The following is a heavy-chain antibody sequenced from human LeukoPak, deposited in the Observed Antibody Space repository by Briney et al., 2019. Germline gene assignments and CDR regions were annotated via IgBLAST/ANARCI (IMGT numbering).Heavy chain of an antibody. CDR2: IKQDGSEK. CDR1: GFTFSSYW. V-gene: IGHV3-7*01. D-gene: IGHD6-13*01. Sequence: GGSLRLSCAASGFTFSSYWMSWVRQAPGKGLEWVANIKQDGSEKYYVDSVKGRFTISRDNAKNSLYLQMNSLRAEDTAVYYCARRGIAAPRVLYYMDVWGKGTTVTVSS. J-gene: IGHJ6*03. CDR3: ARRGIAAPRVLYYMDV.